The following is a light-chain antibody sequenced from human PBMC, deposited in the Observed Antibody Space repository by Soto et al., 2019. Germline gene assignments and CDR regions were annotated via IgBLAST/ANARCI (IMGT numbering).Light chain of an antibody. CDR1: SSDVGGYNY. J-gene: IGLJ2*01. Sequence: QSALTQPASVSGSPGQSITISCTGTSSDVGGYNYVSWYQQHPGKVPKLILYEVSKRPSGVPDRFSGSRSGNTASLTVSGLQAEDEADYYCSSFAGSPVVFGGGTQLTVL. V-gene: IGLV2-8*01. CDR2: EVS. CDR3: SSFAGSPVV.